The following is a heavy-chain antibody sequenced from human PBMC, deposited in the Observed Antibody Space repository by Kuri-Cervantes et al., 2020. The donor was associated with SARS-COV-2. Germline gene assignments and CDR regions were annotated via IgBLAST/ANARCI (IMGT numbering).Heavy chain of an antibody. CDR2: INNSCGT. CDR1: GVPLNTYS. V-gene: IGHV4-34*01. CDR3: ARGHIGVIPSPILGLGPHYYYYHMDV. J-gene: IGHJ6*02. D-gene: IGHD3-16*01. Sequence: GSLRLSCAVFGVPLNTYSWSWVRQSPGKGVQWIGEINNSCGTKYNPSLKGRVSISIDASKNQISLKMTSVTAADAAVYYCARGHIGVIPSPILGLGPHYYYYHMDVWGQGTTVTVSS.